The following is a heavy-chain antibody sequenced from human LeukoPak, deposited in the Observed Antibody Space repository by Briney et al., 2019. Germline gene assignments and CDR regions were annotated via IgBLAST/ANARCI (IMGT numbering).Heavy chain of an antibody. CDR1: GFTFSSYA. D-gene: IGHD6-19*01. CDR2: ISYDGSNK. J-gene: IGHJ4*02. CDR3: ARDPQWLVRPLYYFDY. V-gene: IGHV3-30*04. Sequence: GGSLRLSCAASGFTFSSYAMHWVRQAPGKGLEWVAVISYDGSNKYYADSVKGRFTISRDNSKNTLYLQMNSLGAEDTAVYYCARDPQWLVRPLYYFDYWGQGTLVTVSS.